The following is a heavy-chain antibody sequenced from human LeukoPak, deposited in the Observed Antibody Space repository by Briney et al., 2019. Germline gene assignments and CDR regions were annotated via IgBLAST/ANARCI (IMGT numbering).Heavy chain of an antibody. CDR1: GFTFSSYG. Sequence: GGSLRLSCAASGFTFSSYGMHWVRQAPGKGLEWVAVMWYDGSNKYYADSVKGRFTISRDNSKNTLYLQMNSLRAEDTAVYYCASDFSGSYGTDYWGQGTLVTVSS. D-gene: IGHD1-26*01. CDR2: MWYDGSNK. CDR3: ASDFSGSYGTDY. J-gene: IGHJ4*02. V-gene: IGHV3-33*01.